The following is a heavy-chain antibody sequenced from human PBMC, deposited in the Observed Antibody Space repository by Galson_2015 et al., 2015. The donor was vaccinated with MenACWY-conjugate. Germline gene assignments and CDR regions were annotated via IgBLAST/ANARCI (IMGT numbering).Heavy chain of an antibody. Sequence: SETLSLTCTVSGGSISSSSYYWGWIRQPPGKGLEWIGSIYYSGSTYYNPSLKSRVTISVDTSKNQFSLKLSSVTAADTAVYYCAGGATGYYYYGMDVWGQGTTVTVSS. D-gene: IGHD1-26*01. CDR2: IYYSGST. CDR1: GGSISSSSYY. J-gene: IGHJ6*02. CDR3: AGGATGYYYYGMDV. V-gene: IGHV4-39*07.